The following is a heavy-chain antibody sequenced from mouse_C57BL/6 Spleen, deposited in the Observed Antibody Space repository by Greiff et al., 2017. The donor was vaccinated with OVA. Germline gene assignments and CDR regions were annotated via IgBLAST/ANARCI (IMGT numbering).Heavy chain of an antibody. D-gene: IGHD2-4*01. CDR2: INPNNGGT. CDR1: GYTFTDYY. J-gene: IGHJ1*03. V-gene: IGHV1-26*01. CDR3: ARITTWYFDV. Sequence: EVQLQQSGPELVKPGASVKISCKASGYTFTDYYMNWVKQSHGKSLEWIGDINPNNGGTSYNQKFKGKATLTVDKSSSTAYMELRSLTSEDSAVYYCARITTWYFDVWGTRTTVTVSS.